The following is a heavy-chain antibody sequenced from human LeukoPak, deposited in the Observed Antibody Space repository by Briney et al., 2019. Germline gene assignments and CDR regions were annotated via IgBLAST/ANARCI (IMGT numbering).Heavy chain of an antibody. CDR2: IYSSGDT. V-gene: IGHV3-53*01. J-gene: IGHJ4*02. D-gene: IGHD5-12*01. CDR3: AREKNDIVLTSYYFDY. Sequence: PGGSLRLSFAASGFSVRTNYLGWVRQAPGKGLEWVSVIYSSGDTYYANSVKGRFTISRDNSKNTVYLQMNSLRAEDTAVYYCAREKNDIVLTSYYFDYWGQGTLVTVSS. CDR1: GFSVRTNY.